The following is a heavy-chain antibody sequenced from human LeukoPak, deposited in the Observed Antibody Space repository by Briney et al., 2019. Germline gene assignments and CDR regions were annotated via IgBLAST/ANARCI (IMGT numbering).Heavy chain of an antibody. Sequence: SVKVSCKASGGTFSSYAISWVRQAPGQGLEWMGGIIPIFGTANYAQKFQGRVTITADESTSTAYMELSSLRSEDTAVYYCAREGHVVPAAMIYYYYGMDVWGQGTTVTVSS. CDR1: GGTFSSYA. CDR3: AREGHVVPAAMIYYYYGMDV. V-gene: IGHV1-69*13. CDR2: IIPIFGTA. D-gene: IGHD2-2*01. J-gene: IGHJ6*02.